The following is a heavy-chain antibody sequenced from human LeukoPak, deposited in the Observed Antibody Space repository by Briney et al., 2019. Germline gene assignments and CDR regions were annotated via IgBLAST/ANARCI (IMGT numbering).Heavy chain of an antibody. D-gene: IGHD4/OR15-4a*01. CDR1: GYSFTTYW. J-gene: IGHJ6*03. V-gene: IGHV5-51*01. CDR2: IYPGDSDT. CDR3: ARGFYGGYYYYYMDV. Sequence: GESLKISCKGSGYSFTTYWIGWVRQMPGKGLEWMGIIYPGDSDTRYSPSFQGQVTISADRSISTAYLQWSSLKASDTAMYYCARGFYGGYYYYYMDVRGKGTTVTVSS.